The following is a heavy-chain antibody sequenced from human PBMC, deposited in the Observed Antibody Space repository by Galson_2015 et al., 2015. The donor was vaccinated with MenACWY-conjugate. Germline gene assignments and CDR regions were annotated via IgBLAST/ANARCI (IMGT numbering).Heavy chain of an antibody. D-gene: IGHD3-22*01. V-gene: IGHV3-48*01. CDR1: GFIFSSNR. CDR2: ISSSSSKI. J-gene: IGHJ5*02. CDR3: ARLPRGITMVVVAP. Sequence: SLRLSCAASGFIFSSNRMHWVRQAPGKGLEWVSYISSSSSKIYYADSVKGRFTISRDNAKNSLYLQMNSLRAEDTAVYYCARLPRGITMVVVAPWGQGTLVTVSA.